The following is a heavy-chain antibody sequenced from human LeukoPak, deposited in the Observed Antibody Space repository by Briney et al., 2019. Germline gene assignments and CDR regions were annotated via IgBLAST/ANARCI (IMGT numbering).Heavy chain of an antibody. CDR2: ISGTGVST. V-gene: IGHV3-23*01. J-gene: IGHJ4*02. CDR1: GFTFSIYA. CDR3: AKAYASGRSDY. Sequence: GGSLRLSCAASGFTFSIYAMSWVRQAPGKGLEWVSAISGTGVSTYYADSVKGRFTISRDDSKNTLYLQMNSLRAEDTAVYYCAKAYASGRSDYWGQGTLVTVSS. D-gene: IGHD3-10*01.